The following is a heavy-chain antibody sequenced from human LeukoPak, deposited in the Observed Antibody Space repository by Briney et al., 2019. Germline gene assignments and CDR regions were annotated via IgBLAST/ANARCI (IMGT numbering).Heavy chain of an antibody. Sequence: SETLSLTCTVSGYSISSGYYWGWIRQPPGKGLEWIGSIYHSGSTYYNPSLKSRVTISVDTSKNQFSLKLRSVTAADTAVYYCARGQARLAWFDPWGQGTLVTVSS. V-gene: IGHV4-38-2*02. J-gene: IGHJ5*02. CDR3: ARGQARLAWFDP. CDR1: GYSISSGYY. CDR2: IYHSGST. D-gene: IGHD6-19*01.